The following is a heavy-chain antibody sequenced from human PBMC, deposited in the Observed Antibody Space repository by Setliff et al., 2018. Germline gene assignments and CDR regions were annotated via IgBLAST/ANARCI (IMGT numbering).Heavy chain of an antibody. D-gene: IGHD2-15*01. CDR1: GYSISSDYY. V-gene: IGHV4-38-2*01. Sequence: PSETLSLTCDVSGYSISSDYYWGWIRQPPGRGLEWIGTIFYRGTTYYNLSLKSPVTISLDASKNQFSLTLTSVTAADTAIYYCARQRVVVGTPSWFDPWGQGTLVTVSS. CDR2: IFYRGTT. CDR3: ARQRVVVGTPSWFDP. J-gene: IGHJ5*02.